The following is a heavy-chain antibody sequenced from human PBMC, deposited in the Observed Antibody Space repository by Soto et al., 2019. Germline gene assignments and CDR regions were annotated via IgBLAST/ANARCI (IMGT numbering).Heavy chain of an antibody. Sequence: EVQLVESGGGLVQPGGSLRLSCAASGFTFSSYSMNWVRQAPGKGLEWVSYISSSSSTIYYADSVKGRFTISRDNAKNSLYLQMSSLRSEDTAVYYCARGSGYRYGPLDYWGQGTLVTVSS. CDR3: ARGSGYRYGPLDY. D-gene: IGHD5-18*01. CDR2: ISSSSSTI. CDR1: GFTFSSYS. V-gene: IGHV3-48*01. J-gene: IGHJ4*02.